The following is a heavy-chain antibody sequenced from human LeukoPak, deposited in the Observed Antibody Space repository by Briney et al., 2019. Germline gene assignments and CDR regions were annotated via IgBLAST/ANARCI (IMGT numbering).Heavy chain of an antibody. CDR2: INHSGST. J-gene: IGHJ5*02. CDR3: ARCGGGSSWSSSWFDP. D-gene: IGHD6-13*01. CDR1: GGSFSGYY. V-gene: IGHV4-34*01. Sequence: SATLSLTCAVYGGSFSGYYWSWLRQPPGKGLEWIGEINHSGSTNYNPSLKSRVTISVDTSKNQFSLKLSSVTAADTAVYYCARCGGGSSWSSSWFDPWGQGTLVTVSS.